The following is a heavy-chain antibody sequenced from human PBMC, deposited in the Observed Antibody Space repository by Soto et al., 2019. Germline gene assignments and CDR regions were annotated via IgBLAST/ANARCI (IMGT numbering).Heavy chain of an antibody. D-gene: IGHD2-15*01. CDR2: INAGNGNT. Sequence: QVQLVQSGAEVKKPGASVKVSCKASGYTFTSYAMHWVRQAPGQRREWMGWINAGNGNTKYSQKFQGRVTITRDTSESTADMEMSSLRSEDTAVYYCARGPGGPDGPGDYWGQGTLVTVSS. J-gene: IGHJ4*02. V-gene: IGHV1-3*01. CDR3: ARGPGGPDGPGDY. CDR1: GYTFTSYA.